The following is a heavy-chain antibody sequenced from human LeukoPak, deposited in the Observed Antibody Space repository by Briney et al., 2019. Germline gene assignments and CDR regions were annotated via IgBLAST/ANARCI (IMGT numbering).Heavy chain of an antibody. Sequence: GGSLRLPCAASGFTFSSYSMNWVRQAPGKGLEWVSSISSSSSYIYYADSVKGRFTISRDNAKNSLYLQMNSLRAEDTAVYYCAGGHYYDSSGSDYWGQGTLVTVSS. V-gene: IGHV3-21*01. CDR1: GFTFSSYS. J-gene: IGHJ4*02. CDR2: ISSSSSYI. D-gene: IGHD3-22*01. CDR3: AGGHYYDSSGSDY.